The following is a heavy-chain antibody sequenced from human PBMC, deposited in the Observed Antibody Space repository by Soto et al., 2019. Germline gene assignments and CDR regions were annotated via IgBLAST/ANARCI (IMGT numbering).Heavy chain of an antibody. CDR2: ISSSAGTI. J-gene: IGHJ4*02. V-gene: IGHV3-11*01. CDR1: GLTFSDYY. CDR3: ARAMYSSKTEFEY. Sequence: GGSLRLSCAASGLTFSDYYMTWIRQAPGKGLEWVSYISSSAGTISYADSVKGRFTISRDNAKNSLYLQMNSLRAEDTAVHYCARAMYSSKTEFEYWGQGTLVTVPQ. D-gene: IGHD6-13*01.